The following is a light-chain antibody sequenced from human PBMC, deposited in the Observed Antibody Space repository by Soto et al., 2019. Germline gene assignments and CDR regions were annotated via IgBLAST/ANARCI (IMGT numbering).Light chain of an antibody. J-gene: IGKJ1*01. CDR2: GAS. Sequence: TEMTQSPATLSVSPWERATLSCRASQSVSNNYLAWYQQKPGQAPRFLIYGASNRATGIPDRFSGSGSGTDFTLTISRLEPEDFAVYYCQQYGSSGTFGQGTKVDIK. CDR3: QQYGSSGT. CDR1: QSVSNNY. V-gene: IGKV3-20*01.